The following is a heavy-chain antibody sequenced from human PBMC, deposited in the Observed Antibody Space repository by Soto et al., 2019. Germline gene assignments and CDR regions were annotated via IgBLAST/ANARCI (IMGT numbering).Heavy chain of an antibody. CDR1: GYSISSGNY. J-gene: IGHJ6*02. D-gene: IGHD2-2*01. Sequence: SETLSLTCAVSGYSISSGNYWACIRQPPGRGLEWIGSLYHIGSTHYNTSLKSRVTISVDISKNHFSLELSSVTAADTAIYYCRSSTSCYDESCVDVWGQGTMVTVSS. V-gene: IGHV4-38-2*01. CDR2: LYHIGST. CDR3: RSSTSCYDESCVDV.